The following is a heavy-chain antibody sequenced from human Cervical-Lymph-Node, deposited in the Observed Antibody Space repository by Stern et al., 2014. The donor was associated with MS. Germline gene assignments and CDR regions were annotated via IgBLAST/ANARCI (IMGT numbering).Heavy chain of an antibody. D-gene: IGHD4-17*01. CDR3: ARARVGDYARSPHLDS. V-gene: IGHV3-21*01. Sequence: EVQLEESGGGLVKPGESLRLSCDASGFTFSHYSINWVRQAPGQGLEWISSISNNSTHTYCADSVEGRFTISRDSAKDSVSLHMVSLRAEDTAVYYCARARVGDYARSPHLDSWGQGTLVTVSS. CDR1: GFTFSHYS. CDR2: ISNNSTHT. J-gene: IGHJ4*02.